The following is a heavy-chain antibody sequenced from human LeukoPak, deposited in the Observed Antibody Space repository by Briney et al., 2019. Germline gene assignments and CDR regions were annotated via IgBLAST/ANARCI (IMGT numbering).Heavy chain of an antibody. CDR3: ARERRVPGATLDY. CDR1: GFTFSSYG. V-gene: IGHV3-30*03. CDR2: ISYDGSNK. D-gene: IGHD1-26*01. Sequence: PGGSLRLSCAASGFTFSSYGMHWVRQAPGKGLEWVAVISYDGSNKYYADSVKGRFTFSRDNSKNTLYLQMNSLRAEDTAVYYCARERRVPGATLDYWGQGTLVTVSS. J-gene: IGHJ4*02.